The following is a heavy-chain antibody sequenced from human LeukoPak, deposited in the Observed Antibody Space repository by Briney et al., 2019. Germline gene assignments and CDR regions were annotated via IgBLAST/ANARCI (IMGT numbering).Heavy chain of an antibody. CDR2: IIPIFGTA. Sequence: GASVKVSCKASGGTFSSYAISWVRQAPGQGLEWMGGIIPIFGTANYAQKFQGRVTITADKSTSTAYMELSSLRSEDTAVYYCAVVGATVVFRFDPWGQGTLVTVSS. V-gene: IGHV1-69*06. CDR1: GGTFSSYA. J-gene: IGHJ5*02. CDR3: AVVGATVVFRFDP. D-gene: IGHD1-26*01.